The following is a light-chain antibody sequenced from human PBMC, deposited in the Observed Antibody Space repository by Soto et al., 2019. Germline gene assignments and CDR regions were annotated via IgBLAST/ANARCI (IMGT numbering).Light chain of an antibody. CDR2: RNN. CDR3: AAWDDILSGVV. V-gene: IGLV1-47*01. Sequence: QSVLTQPPSASETPGQRVTISCSGSSSNIGSNYVYWYQQLPGTAPKLLIYRNNQRPSGVPDRFSGSKSGTSASLAISGLRSEDEADYYCAAWDDILSGVVFGGGTKLTVL. J-gene: IGLJ2*01. CDR1: SSNIGSNY.